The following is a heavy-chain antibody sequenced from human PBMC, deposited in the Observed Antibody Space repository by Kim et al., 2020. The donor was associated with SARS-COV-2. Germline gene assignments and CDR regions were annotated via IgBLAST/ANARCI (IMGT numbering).Heavy chain of an antibody. J-gene: IGHJ4*02. V-gene: IGHV4-30-2*04. CDR3: ARDPLDDY. Sequence: GDTYSNPSLKNRVTIPVDTSKNQCSLKLSSVTAADTAVYYCARDPLDDYWGQGTLVTVSS. CDR2: GDT.